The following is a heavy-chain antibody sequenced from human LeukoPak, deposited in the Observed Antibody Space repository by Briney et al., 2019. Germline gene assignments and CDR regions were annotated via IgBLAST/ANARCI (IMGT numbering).Heavy chain of an antibody. Sequence: EPGGSLRLSCAASGFTFSGYSMNWVRQAPGKGLEWVSSISASGGSTFYADSVKGRLTISRDNSKNTLHLQMNSLRAEDTAVYYCVRDLGVAELLPAAFNVKVGCWGQGTLVTVPS. CDR2: ISASGGST. CDR1: GFTFSGYS. J-gene: IGHJ4*02. CDR3: VRDLGVAELLPAAFNVKVGC. V-gene: IGHV3-23*01. D-gene: IGHD2-2*01.